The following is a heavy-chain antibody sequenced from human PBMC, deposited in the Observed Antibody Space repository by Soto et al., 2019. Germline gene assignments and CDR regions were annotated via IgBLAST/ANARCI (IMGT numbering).Heavy chain of an antibody. V-gene: IGHV3-30-3*01. CDR2: ISYDGSNK. CDR3: ARDLRVRYYDSSVYLH. J-gene: IGHJ4*02. CDR1: GFSFSSYA. Sequence: GGSLRLSCSASGFSFSSYAMHWVPQAPRKGLEWVAVISYDGSNKYYADSVKGRFTISRDNSKNTLYLQMNSLRAEDTAVYYCARDLRVRYYDSSVYLHSGQATLGTFSS. D-gene: IGHD3-22*01.